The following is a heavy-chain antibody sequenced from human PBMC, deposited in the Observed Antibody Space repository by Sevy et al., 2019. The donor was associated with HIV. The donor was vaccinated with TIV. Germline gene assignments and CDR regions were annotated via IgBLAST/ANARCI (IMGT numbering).Heavy chain of an antibody. D-gene: IGHD2-15*01. CDR3: AREDIVLGEDNYYGIDV. V-gene: IGHV3-53*01. CDR1: GFSVSSNY. J-gene: IGHJ6*02. CDR2: IHSGGKI. Sequence: GSPRLSCAASGFSVSSNYMSWVRQAPGKGPEWVSVIHSGGKISYADSVQGRFTISRDNSKNTLYLQMNSLRAEDTAVYYCAREDIVLGEDNYYGIDVWGQGTTVTVSS.